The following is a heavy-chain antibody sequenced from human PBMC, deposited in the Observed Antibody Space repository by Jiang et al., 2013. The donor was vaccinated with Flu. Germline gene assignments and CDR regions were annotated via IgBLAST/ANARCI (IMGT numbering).Heavy chain of an antibody. J-gene: IGHJ3*01. V-gene: IGHV3-30*03. D-gene: IGHD2/OR15-2a*01. CDR1: GFAFRSFG. Sequence: VQLVESGGGVVQPGRSLRLSCAASGFAFRSFGMHWVRQAPGKGLEWVALISGDGSDEYYTDSVKGRFTISRDNSRKTLYLQMSSLRPEDTAIYYCAIGPIVSVDNDV. CDR2: ISGDGSDE. CDR3: AIGPIVSVDNDV.